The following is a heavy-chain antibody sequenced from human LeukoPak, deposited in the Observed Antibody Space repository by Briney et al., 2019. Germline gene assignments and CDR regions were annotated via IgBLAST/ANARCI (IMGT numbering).Heavy chain of an antibody. J-gene: IGHJ4*02. Sequence: GGSLRLSCAASGFTFSSYGMSWVRQAPGKGLEWVSAISGSGGSTYYADSVKGRFTISRDNAKNSLYLQMNSLRAEDTAVYYCARDHRYGDPFDYWGQGTLVTVSS. CDR2: ISGSGGST. D-gene: IGHD4-17*01. V-gene: IGHV3-23*01. CDR3: ARDHRYGDPFDY. CDR1: GFTFSSYG.